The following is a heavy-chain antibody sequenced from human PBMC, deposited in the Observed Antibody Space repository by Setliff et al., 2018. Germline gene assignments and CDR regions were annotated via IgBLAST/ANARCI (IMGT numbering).Heavy chain of an antibody. J-gene: IGHJ5*02. CDR2: ISHSGST. CDR1: GSSISNDYY. Sequence: PSETLSLTCGVSGSSISNDYYWGWIRQPPGRGLEWIGIISHSGSTDYNPSLKSRVTISLDKSRNQFSLHLNSVTASDTAVYYCARALRSPLGGTAFVPVHFDPWGQGILVTVSS. CDR3: ARALRSPLGGTAFVPVHFDP. D-gene: IGHD3-16*01. V-gene: IGHV4-38-2*01.